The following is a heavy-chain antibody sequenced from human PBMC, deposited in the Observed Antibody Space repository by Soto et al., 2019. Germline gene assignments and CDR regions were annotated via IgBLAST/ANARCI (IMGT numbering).Heavy chain of an antibody. Sequence: SETLSLTCSVSGGSLNNFYWNWIRQTAGKGLEWLGRIHASGNTNYNPSLKSRATLSVDTSKNQFSLKVRSVTAADTAVYYCARSSHKESWFDPWGQGTLVTVSS. CDR2: IHASGNT. CDR1: GGSLNNFY. J-gene: IGHJ5*02. CDR3: ARSSHKESWFDP. V-gene: IGHV4-4*07. D-gene: IGHD6-19*01.